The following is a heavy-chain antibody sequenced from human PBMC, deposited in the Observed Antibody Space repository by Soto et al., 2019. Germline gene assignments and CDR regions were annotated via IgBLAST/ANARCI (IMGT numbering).Heavy chain of an antibody. J-gene: IGHJ4*02. CDR3: AREASSSSNDY. CDR1: GYTFTSYG. D-gene: IGHD6-6*01. Sequence: ASVKVSCKASGYTFTSYGISWVRQAPGQGLEWLGWISTYNGNTNYAQKFQDRVTMTTDRSTSTASMELRSLRSDDTAVYYCAREASSSSNDYRGQGSLVTVSS. V-gene: IGHV1-18*01. CDR2: ISTYNGNT.